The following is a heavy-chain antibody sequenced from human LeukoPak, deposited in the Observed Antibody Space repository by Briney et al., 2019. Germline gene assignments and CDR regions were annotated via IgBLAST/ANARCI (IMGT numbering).Heavy chain of an antibody. CDR1: GFSFTSYA. V-gene: IGHV3-23*03. Sequence: PGGPLRLSCAASGFSFTSYAMSWVRQAPGKGLEWVSVIYTGGNTYYADSVKGRFTISRDNSRNTLYLQMNSLRADDTAIYYCAGHDWFDPWGQGTLVTVSS. CDR3: AGHDWFDP. J-gene: IGHJ5*02. CDR2: IYTGGNT.